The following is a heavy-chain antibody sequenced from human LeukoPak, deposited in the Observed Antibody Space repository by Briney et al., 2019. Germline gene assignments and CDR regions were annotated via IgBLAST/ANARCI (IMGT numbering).Heavy chain of an antibody. CDR2: INPNSGGT. J-gene: IGHJ4*02. CDR1: GYTFTGYY. V-gene: IGHV1-2*04. Sequence: SVKVSCKASGYTFTGYYMHWVRQAPGQGLEWMGWINPNSGGTNYAQKFQGWVTMTRDTSNSTAYMELSRLRSDDTAVYYCARAPFPMADFDYWGQGTLVTVSS. CDR3: ARAPFPMADFDY. D-gene: IGHD3-10*01.